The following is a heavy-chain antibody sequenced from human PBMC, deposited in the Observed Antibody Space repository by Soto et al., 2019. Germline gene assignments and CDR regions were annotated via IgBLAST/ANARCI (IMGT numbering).Heavy chain of an antibody. V-gene: IGHV3-23*01. CDR3: AKGVSRVATISSFDF. Sequence: GGSLRLSCAASRVIFSNYAMNWVRQAPGKGLEWVSVISGGDVTYYADSVKGRFTISRDNSKNTLYLQMNSLRAEDTAVYYCAKGVSRVATISSFDFWGQGTLVTVSS. J-gene: IGHJ4*02. CDR2: ISGGDVT. CDR1: RVIFSNYA. D-gene: IGHD5-12*01.